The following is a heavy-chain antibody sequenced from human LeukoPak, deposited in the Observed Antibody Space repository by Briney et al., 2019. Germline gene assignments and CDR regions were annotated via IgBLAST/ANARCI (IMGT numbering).Heavy chain of an antibody. CDR1: GYTFTSYY. CDR2: INPSGGRT. D-gene: IGHD3-3*01. J-gene: IGHJ6*02. CDR3: ARDPPTKNVLRFLEWSGAGMDV. V-gene: IGHV1-46*01. Sequence: ASVKVSCKASGYTFTSYYMHWVRQAPGQGLEWMGIINPSGGRTSYAQKFQGRVTMTRDTSTSTVYMELSSLRSEDTAVYYCARDPPTKNVLRFLEWSGAGMDVWGQGTTVTVSS.